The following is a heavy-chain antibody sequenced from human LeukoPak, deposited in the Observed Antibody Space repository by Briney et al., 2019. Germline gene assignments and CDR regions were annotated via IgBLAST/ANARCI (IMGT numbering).Heavy chain of an antibody. J-gene: IGHJ4*02. D-gene: IGHD2-2*01. CDR2: IIPILGIA. V-gene: IGHV1-69*02. CDR3: ARGVVPAATSFDY. Sequence: MGRIIPILGIANYAQKFQGRVTITADKSTSTAYMELSSLRSEDTAVYYCARGVVPAATSFDYWGQGTLVTVSS.